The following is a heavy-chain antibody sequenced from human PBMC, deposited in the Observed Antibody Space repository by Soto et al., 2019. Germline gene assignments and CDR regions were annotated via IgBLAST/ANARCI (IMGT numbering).Heavy chain of an antibody. CDR1: GYTITGFY. D-gene: IGHD5-12*01. J-gene: IGHJ4*02. Sequence: QVQLVQSGAEVKKPGASVKVSCKASGYTITGFYVHWLRQAPGQGPEWMGWVNPDSGGTNYAQRFQGRVAMTRDTSINTAYMELSRLTSDDTAVYYCARDGSRGYDQFDVWGQGTLVTVSS. V-gene: IGHV1-2*02. CDR3: ARDGSRGYDQFDV. CDR2: VNPDSGGT.